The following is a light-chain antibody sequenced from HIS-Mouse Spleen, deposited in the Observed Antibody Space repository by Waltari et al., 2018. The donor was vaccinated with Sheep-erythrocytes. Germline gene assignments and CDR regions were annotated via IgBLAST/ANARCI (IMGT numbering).Light chain of an antibody. CDR1: QDISNY. Sequence: DIQMTQSPSPLSASVGDRVTITCQASQDISNYLNWYQQKPGKAPKLLIYDASNLETGVPSRFSGSGSGTDFTFTISRLQPEDIATYYCQQYDNLPLTFGGGTKVEIK. CDR3: QQYDNLPLT. J-gene: IGKJ4*01. V-gene: IGKV1-33*01. CDR2: DAS.